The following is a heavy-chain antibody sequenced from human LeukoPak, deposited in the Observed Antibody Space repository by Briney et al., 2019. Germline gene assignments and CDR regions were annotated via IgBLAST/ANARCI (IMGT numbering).Heavy chain of an antibody. J-gene: IGHJ5*02. D-gene: IGHD5-18*01. V-gene: IGHV4-59*11. Sequence: PSETLSLTCTVSGGSISSHYWGWIRQPPGKGLEWIGYIYYSGSTNYNPSLKSRVTISVDTSKNQFSLKLSSVTAADTAVYYCARGTAMVTYGWFDPWGQGTLVTVSS. CDR2: IYYSGST. CDR1: GGSISSHY. CDR3: ARGTAMVTYGWFDP.